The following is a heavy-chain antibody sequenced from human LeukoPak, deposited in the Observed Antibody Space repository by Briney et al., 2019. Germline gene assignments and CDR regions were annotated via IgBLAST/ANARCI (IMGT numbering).Heavy chain of an antibody. CDR2: ISNDGSYE. CDR1: RFTFSNYA. D-gene: IGHD6-6*01. CDR3: ARDVHYTSSKPGWPFDI. V-gene: IGHV3-30*04. Sequence: GGSLRLSCTASRFTFSNYAMHWVRQAPGKGPEWVALISNDGSYEYYADSVKGRFTISRDNSKSTLYLQMNSLRPDDTAVYSCARDVHYTSSKPGWPFDIWGQGTVVTVSS. J-gene: IGHJ3*02.